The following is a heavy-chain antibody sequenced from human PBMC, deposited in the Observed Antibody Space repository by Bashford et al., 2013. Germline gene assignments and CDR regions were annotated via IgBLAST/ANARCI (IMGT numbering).Heavy chain of an antibody. CDR1: GYSFTRYW. J-gene: IGHJ3*02. CDR2: IYPGDSDT. CDR3: ARRGSGWYDHDAFDI. D-gene: IGHD6-19*01. Sequence: GESLKISCKGSGYSFTRYWIGWVRQMPGKGLEWMGIIYPGDSDTRYSPSFQGQVTISADKSISTAYLQWSSLKASDTAMYYCARRGSGWYDHDAFDIWGQGTMVTVSS. V-gene: IGHV5-51*01.